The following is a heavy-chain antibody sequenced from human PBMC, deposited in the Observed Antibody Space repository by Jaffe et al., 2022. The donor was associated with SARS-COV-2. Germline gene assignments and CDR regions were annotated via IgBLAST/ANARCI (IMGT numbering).Heavy chain of an antibody. CDR3: ARENRATDAFDI. CDR1: SGYISNYY. CDR2: IYYTGGP. V-gene: IGHV4-59*01. J-gene: IGHJ3*02. Sequence: QVQLQESGPGLVRPSETLSLTCAISSGYISNYYWSWIRQPPGKGLEWIANIYYTGGPSYNPSLKSRLTSSIDTSKNRFSLRLSSVTAADTAMYYCARENRATDAFDIWGQGTMVTVSS.